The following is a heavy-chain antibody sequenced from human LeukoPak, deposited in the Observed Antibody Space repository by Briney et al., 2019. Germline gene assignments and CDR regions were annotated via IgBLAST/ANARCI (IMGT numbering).Heavy chain of an antibody. D-gene: IGHD3-16*01. J-gene: IGHJ4*02. CDR2: ISSSSSTI. Sequence: GGSLRLSCVASGFTFNTYAMNWVRQAPGKGLEWVTYISSSSSTIYYADSVKGRFTISRDNAKNSLYLQMNTLRADDTAVYYCARDGFGTGSNWGQGTLVTVSS. CDR1: GFTFNTYA. CDR3: ARDGFGTGSN. V-gene: IGHV3-48*04.